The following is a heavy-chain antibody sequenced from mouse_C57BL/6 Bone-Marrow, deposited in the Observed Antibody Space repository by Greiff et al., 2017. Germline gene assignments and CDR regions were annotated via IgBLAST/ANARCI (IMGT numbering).Heavy chain of an antibody. CDR2: IDPENGDT. CDR1: GFNIKDDY. Sequence: EVQLQQSGAELVRPGASVKLSCTASGFNIKDDYMHWVKQRPEQGLEWIGWIDPENGDTEYASKFQGKATITADTSSNTAYLQLSSLTSEDTAVYYCTLNYGSSYCYAMDYWGQGTSVTVSS. V-gene: IGHV14-4*01. CDR3: TLNYGSSYCYAMDY. D-gene: IGHD1-1*01. J-gene: IGHJ4*01.